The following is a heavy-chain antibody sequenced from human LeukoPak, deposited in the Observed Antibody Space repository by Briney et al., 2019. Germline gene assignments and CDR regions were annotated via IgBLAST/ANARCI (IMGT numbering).Heavy chain of an antibody. V-gene: IGHV3-33*01. Sequence: GGSLRLSCAASGFTFSSYGMQGLRQAPGKGREGWAVIWYDGSNKYYADSVKGRFTISRDNSKNTLYLQMNSLRAEDTAVYYCARDRPRGSSSHHKFDYWGQGTLVTVSS. CDR3: ARDRPRGSSSHHKFDY. CDR2: IWYDGSNK. J-gene: IGHJ4*02. CDR1: GFTFSSYG. D-gene: IGHD6-6*01.